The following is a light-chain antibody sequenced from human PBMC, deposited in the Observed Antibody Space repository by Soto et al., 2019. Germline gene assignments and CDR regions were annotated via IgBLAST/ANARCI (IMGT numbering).Light chain of an antibody. CDR3: QQYHSYPWT. V-gene: IGKV1-5*03. J-gene: IGKJ1*01. Sequence: DIQLTQSPSTLSASVGDTVTITCRASQSVSSWLAWYQQKPGKAPKLLIYRASSLESGVPSRFSGSESGTEFTLTISSLQPDDFATYYCQQYHSYPWTFGQETKVEIK. CDR1: QSVSSW. CDR2: RAS.